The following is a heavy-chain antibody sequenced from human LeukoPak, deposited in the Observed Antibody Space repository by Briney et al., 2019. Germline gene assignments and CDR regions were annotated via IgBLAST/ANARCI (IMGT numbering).Heavy chain of an antibody. CDR2: INHSGST. CDR1: GGSFSGYY. Sequence: SETLSLTCAVYGGSFSGYYWSWIRRPPGKGLEWIGEINHSGSTNYNPSLKSRVTISVDTSKNQFSLKLSSVTAADTAVYYCARGSEWHGMDVWGQGTTVTVSS. D-gene: IGHD3-3*01. J-gene: IGHJ6*02. V-gene: IGHV4-34*01. CDR3: ARGSEWHGMDV.